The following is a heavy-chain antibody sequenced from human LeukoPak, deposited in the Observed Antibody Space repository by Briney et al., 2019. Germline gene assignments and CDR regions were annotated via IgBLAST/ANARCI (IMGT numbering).Heavy chain of an antibody. CDR2: IYSSYFT. J-gene: IGHJ4*02. CDR1: GDSMSGYS. CDR3: ARVHIVTGTYFDS. Sequence: SETLSLTCTVSGDSMSGYSWSWLRQPAGKELEWIGRIYSSYFTEYNLSLDGRVTMSIDTSKNQFSLMLDAVTAADTAVYYCARVHIVTGTYFDSWGQGALVTVSS. D-gene: IGHD3-10*01. V-gene: IGHV4-4*07.